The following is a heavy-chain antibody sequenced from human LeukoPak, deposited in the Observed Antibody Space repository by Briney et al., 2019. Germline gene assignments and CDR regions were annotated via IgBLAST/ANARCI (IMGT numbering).Heavy chain of an antibody. V-gene: IGHV4-39*07. CDR2: IYYSGST. Sequence: SETLSLTCTVSGGSISSSSYYWGWIRQPPGKGLEWIGSIYYSGSTYYNPSLKSRVTISVDTSKNQFSLKLSSVTAADTAVYYCARDKDYGDYEEGIGYYYYYYMDVWGKGTTVTISS. CDR1: GGSISSSSYY. CDR3: ARDKDYGDYEEGIGYYYYYYMDV. D-gene: IGHD4-17*01. J-gene: IGHJ6*03.